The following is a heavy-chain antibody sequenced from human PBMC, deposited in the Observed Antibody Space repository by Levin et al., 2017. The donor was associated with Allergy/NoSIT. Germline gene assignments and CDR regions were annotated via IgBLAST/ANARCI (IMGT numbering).Heavy chain of an antibody. CDR2: INPSGGST. V-gene: IGHV1-46*01. CDR3: ARDPSYGSPTDAEIFSWFDP. D-gene: IGHD3-10*01. Sequence: GGSLRLSCKASGYTFTSYYMHWVRQAPGQGLEWMGIINPSGGSTSYAQKFQGRVTMTRDTSTSTVYMELSSLRSEDTAVYYCARDPSYGSPTDAEIFSWFDPWGQGTLVTVSS. J-gene: IGHJ5*02. CDR1: GYTFTSYY.